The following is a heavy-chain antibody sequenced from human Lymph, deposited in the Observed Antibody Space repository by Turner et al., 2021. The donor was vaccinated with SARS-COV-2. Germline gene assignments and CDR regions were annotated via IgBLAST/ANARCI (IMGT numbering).Heavy chain of an antibody. V-gene: IGHV3-30*04. CDR1: GFTFSTYA. J-gene: IGHJ3*02. Sequence: QVQLVEGGGGEVQPGRSMRLSCAASGFTFSTYAIHWVRQAPGKGLEWVAVISYDGFHKYYSDSVKGQYTISRDNSKNTLYLQMCSLRAEDTAGYYCAGVSGSYLSVFDIWGQGTMVTVSS. CDR2: ISYDGFHK. CDR3: AGVSGSYLSVFDI. D-gene: IGHD1-26*01.